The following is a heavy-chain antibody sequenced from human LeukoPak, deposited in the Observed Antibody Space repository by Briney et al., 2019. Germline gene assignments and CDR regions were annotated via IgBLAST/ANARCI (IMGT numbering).Heavy chain of an antibody. CDR2: IKQDGSEK. CDR3: ARALTTVTTWGKAFDI. Sequence: GGSLRLSCAASGFTFSSYWMSWVRQAPGKGLEWVANIKQDGSEKYYVDSVKGRFTISRDNSKNTLYLQMNGLRAEDTAVYYCARALTTVTTWGKAFDIWGQGTMVTVSS. CDR1: GFTFSSYW. J-gene: IGHJ3*02. D-gene: IGHD4-17*01. V-gene: IGHV3-7*03.